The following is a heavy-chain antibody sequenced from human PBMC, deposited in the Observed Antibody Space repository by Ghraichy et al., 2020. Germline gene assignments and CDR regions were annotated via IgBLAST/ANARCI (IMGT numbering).Heavy chain of an antibody. CDR2: IYYSGST. Sequence: SETLSLTCTVSGGSISSSSYYWGWIRQPPGKGLEWIGSIYYSGSTYYNPSLKSRVTISVDTSKNQFSLKLSSVTAADTAVYYCARLDTAMVSFDYWGQGTLVTVSS. CDR1: GGSISSSSYY. D-gene: IGHD5-18*01. J-gene: IGHJ4*02. V-gene: IGHV4-39*01. CDR3: ARLDTAMVSFDY.